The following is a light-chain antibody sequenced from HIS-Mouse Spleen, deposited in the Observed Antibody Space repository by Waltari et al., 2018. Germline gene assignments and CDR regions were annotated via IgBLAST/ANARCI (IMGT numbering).Light chain of an antibody. CDR3: CSYAGNSTWV. Sequence: QSALTQPASVSGSPGQSITISCTGTSSDVGSYTLVSWYQQHPGKAPKLMIYEGSKRPSGVSNRFSGSKSGNTASLTISGLQAEDEADYYCCSYAGNSTWVFGGGTKLTVL. CDR2: EGS. CDR1: SSDVGSYTL. V-gene: IGLV2-23*01. J-gene: IGLJ3*02.